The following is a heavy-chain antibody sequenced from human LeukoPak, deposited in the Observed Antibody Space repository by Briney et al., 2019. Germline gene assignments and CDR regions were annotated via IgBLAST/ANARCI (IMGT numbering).Heavy chain of an antibody. D-gene: IGHD3-10*01. J-gene: IGHJ4*02. CDR3: ARSDYYGSGSFDY. V-gene: IGHV1-46*01. Sequence: ASLKVSCKASGYTFTSHYIHWVRQTPGQGLEWMGIINPSAGSTDYAQTFQGRVTLTRDTSTSTVYMELSSLRSEDTAVYYCARSDYYGSGSFDYWGQGTLVTVSS. CDR2: INPSAGST. CDR1: GYTFTSHY.